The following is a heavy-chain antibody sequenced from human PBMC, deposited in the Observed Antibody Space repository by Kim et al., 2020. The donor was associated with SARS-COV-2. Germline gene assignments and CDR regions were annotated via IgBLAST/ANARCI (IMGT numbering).Heavy chain of an antibody. Sequence: GGSLRLSCAASGFTFNNAWMAWARQAPGKGLEWVGLIKSKADGGTTDYATPVKGRFTISRDDSRNTVYLLMNSLKTEDTAVYYCTADLPSGSSGIDYWGQGTLVTVSS. J-gene: IGHJ4*02. V-gene: IGHV3-15*01. CDR3: TADLPSGSSGIDY. D-gene: IGHD3-10*01. CDR2: IKSKADGGTT. CDR1: GFTFNNAW.